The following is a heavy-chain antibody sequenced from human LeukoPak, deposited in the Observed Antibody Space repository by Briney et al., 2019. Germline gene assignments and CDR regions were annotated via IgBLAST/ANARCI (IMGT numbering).Heavy chain of an antibody. Sequence: GGSLRLSCAASGFTFSSYAMSWVRQAPGKGLEWVSAISGSGGSTYYADSVKGRFTISRDNSKNTLYPQMNSLRAEGTAVYYCAKGDYELSGAYWGQGTLVTVSS. CDR3: AKGDYELSGAY. CDR2: ISGSGGST. CDR1: GFTFSSYA. J-gene: IGHJ4*02. V-gene: IGHV3-23*01. D-gene: IGHD4-17*01.